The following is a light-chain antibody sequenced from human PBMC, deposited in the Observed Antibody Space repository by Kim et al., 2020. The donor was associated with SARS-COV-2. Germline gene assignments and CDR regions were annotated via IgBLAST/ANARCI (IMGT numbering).Light chain of an antibody. CDR3: LQVYSYPYT. J-gene: IGKJ2*01. CDR1: QAISRH. V-gene: IGKV1-9*01. Sequence: SATGAERVPVTGRTSQAISRHLAWYQQKPGKAPKLLIYAVSTLQAGVSPRFTGDRSGQDFTLTINSLQPEDSATYYCLQVYSYPYTFGPGTKLEI. CDR2: AVS.